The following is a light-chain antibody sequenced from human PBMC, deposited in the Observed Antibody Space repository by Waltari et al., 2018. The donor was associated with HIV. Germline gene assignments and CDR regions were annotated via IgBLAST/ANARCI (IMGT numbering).Light chain of an antibody. CDR1: NSDIGGYNY. J-gene: IGLJ2*01. CDR3: SSFITTTTHVV. V-gene: IGLV2-14*01. Sequence: QSALTQPASVSGSLGQSVTISCTGANSDIGGYNYVSWYQQHPGKAPKLIIHEVSNRPSGASDRFSGSKSGNTASLTISGLQAEDESDYYCSSFITTTTHVVFGGGTRLTVL. CDR2: EVS.